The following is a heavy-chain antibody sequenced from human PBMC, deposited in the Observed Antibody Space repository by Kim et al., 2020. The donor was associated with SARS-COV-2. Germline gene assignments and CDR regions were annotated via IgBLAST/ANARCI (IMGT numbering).Heavy chain of an antibody. CDR1: GFTFNNYG. CDR3: AKVFWAAETFDPFDY. CDR2: ITRSGGST. J-gene: IGHJ4*02. V-gene: IGHV3-23*01. Sequence: GGSLRLSCAASGFTFNNYGLAWVRQAPGKGLEWVSTITRSGGSTYYADSVRGRFTISRDNSNNALYLQMNSLRAEDTAIYYCAKVFWAAETFDPFDYWGQGTLVTVSS. D-gene: IGHD3-3*01.